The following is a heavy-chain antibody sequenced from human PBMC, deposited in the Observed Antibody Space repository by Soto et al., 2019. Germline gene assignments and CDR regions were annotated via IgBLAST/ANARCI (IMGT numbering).Heavy chain of an antibody. Sequence: QVQLVQSGAEVKKPGASVKVSCKASGYTFTSYYMHWVRQAPGQGLEWMGIINPSGGSTSYAQKFQGRVTMTRDTSTSTVYMELSSLRSEDTAVYYCARDGGLPQVVVVPAAMGSDGGDAFDIWGQGTMVTVSS. CDR3: ARDGGLPQVVVVPAAMGSDGGDAFDI. CDR2: INPSGGST. CDR1: GYTFTSYY. J-gene: IGHJ3*02. V-gene: IGHV1-46*01. D-gene: IGHD2-2*01.